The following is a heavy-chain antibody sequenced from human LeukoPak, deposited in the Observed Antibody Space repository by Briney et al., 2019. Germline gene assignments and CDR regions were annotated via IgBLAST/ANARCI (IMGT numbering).Heavy chain of an antibody. CDR2: SYYSGST. CDR3: ARHNDPQLVGGPYYYYDYVDV. Sequence: PSETLSLTCTVSSGSISSSSYYWGRIRQPPGRGLEWIGSSYYSGSTYYIPALKSRVTISVDTSKNHFSLKLSSLPAADTAVYYCARHNDPQLVGGPYYYYDYVDVWGKGTTVTVSS. V-gene: IGHV4-39*01. D-gene: IGHD6-6*01. CDR1: SGSISSSSYY. J-gene: IGHJ6*03.